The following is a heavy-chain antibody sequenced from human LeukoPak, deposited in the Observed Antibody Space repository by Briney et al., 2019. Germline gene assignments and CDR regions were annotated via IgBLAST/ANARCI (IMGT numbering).Heavy chain of an antibody. CDR3: ARDTGYCSSTSCYSFRYNWFDP. J-gene: IGHJ5*02. CDR1: GGTFSSYA. Sequence: SVKVSCKASGGTFSSYAISWVRQAPGQGLEWMGGIIPIFGTANYAQKFQGRVTITADESTSTAYMELSSLRSEDTAVYYCARDTGYCSSTSCYSFRYNWFDPWGQGTLVTVSS. V-gene: IGHV1-69*13. CDR2: IIPIFGTA. D-gene: IGHD2-2*03.